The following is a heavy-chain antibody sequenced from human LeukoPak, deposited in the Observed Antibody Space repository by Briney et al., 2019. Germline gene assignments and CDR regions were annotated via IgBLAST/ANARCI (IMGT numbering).Heavy chain of an antibody. V-gene: IGHV1-46*01. CDR1: GYTFTIYY. Sequence: ASVTVSFKASGYTFTIYYMHWVRQAPGQGLEWMGVINPSGGSTSYAQKFQGRVTMTRDTSTSTVYMELSSLRSDDTDVYYCARVRGYYGSGSYSPSYYYGMDVWGQGTTVTVSS. CDR2: INPSGGST. CDR3: ARVRGYYGSGSYSPSYYYGMDV. D-gene: IGHD3-10*01. J-gene: IGHJ6*02.